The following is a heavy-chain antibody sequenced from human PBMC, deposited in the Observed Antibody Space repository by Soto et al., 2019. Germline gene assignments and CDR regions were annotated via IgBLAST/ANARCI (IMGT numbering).Heavy chain of an antibody. CDR1: GFTFSSYA. CDR2: ISGSGGST. V-gene: IGHV3-23*01. D-gene: IGHD2-15*01. CDR3: AKLHCTGGSCSHSDY. J-gene: IGHJ4*02. Sequence: GGALTLSCAASGFTFSSYAMSWVRQAPGKGLEWVSAISGSGGSTYYADAVKGRFTISRDNSKNTLYLQMNSLRAEDTAVYYCAKLHCTGGSCSHSDYWDQGTRFTVSS.